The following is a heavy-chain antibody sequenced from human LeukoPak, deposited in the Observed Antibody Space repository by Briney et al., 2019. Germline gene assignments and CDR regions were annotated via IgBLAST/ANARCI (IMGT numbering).Heavy chain of an antibody. CDR1: GFPFSSYS. Sequence: PGGSLRLSCAASGFPFSSYSMNWVRQAPGKGLEWVSYISASGSNIYYLDSVKGRFTVSRDNAMNSLFLQVDRPRAEDTAVYYCVRVKGTYFDFWGRGTLVTVSS. D-gene: IGHD1-1*01. CDR2: ISASGSNI. CDR3: VRVKGTYFDF. J-gene: IGHJ4*02. V-gene: IGHV3-48*01.